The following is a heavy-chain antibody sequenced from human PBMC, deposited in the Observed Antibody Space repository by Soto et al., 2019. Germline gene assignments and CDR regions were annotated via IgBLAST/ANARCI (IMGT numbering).Heavy chain of an antibody. J-gene: IGHJ4*02. D-gene: IGHD1-1*01. CDR2: ISAHNGNT. CDR1: GYTFTSYG. V-gene: IGHV1-18*01. Sequence: QVHLVQSGAEVKKPGASVKVSCKASGYTFTSYGITWVRQAPGQGLEWMGWISAHNGNTDYAQKLQTRVIVTRDTSTDTAYMELRSLISDDTAVYYCARGRYGDYWGQGALVTVSS. CDR3: ARGRYGDY.